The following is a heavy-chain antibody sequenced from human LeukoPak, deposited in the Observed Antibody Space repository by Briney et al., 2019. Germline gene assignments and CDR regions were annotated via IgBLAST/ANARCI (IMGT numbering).Heavy chain of an antibody. J-gene: IGHJ5*02. D-gene: IGHD6-13*01. CDR3: ARDSSGYSSTGNWFDP. V-gene: IGHV4-59*12. CDR2: IYYSGST. Sequence: PSETLSLTCTVSGGSISSYYWSWIRQPPGKGLEWIGYIYYSGSTNYNPSLKSRVTISVDTSKNQFSLKLSSVTAADTAVYYCARDSSGYSSTGNWFDPWGQGTLVTVSS. CDR1: GGSISSYY.